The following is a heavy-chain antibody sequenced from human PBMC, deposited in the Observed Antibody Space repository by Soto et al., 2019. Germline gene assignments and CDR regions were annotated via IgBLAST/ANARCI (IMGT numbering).Heavy chain of an antibody. V-gene: IGHV3-15*07. Sequence: GGSLRLSCAASGFTFSNAWMNWVRQAPGKGLEWVGRIKSKTDGGTTDYAAPVKGRFTISRDDSKNTLYLQMNSLKTEDTAVYYCTTESIVLVPAVQKYYYYYGMDVWGQGTTVTVSS. CDR1: GFTFSNAW. J-gene: IGHJ6*02. CDR2: IKSKTDGGTT. D-gene: IGHD2-2*01. CDR3: TTESIVLVPAVQKYYYYYGMDV.